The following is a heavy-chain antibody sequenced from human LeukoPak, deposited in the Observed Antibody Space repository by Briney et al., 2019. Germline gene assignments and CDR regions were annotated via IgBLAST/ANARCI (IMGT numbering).Heavy chain of an antibody. CDR2: MSGSGGMT. V-gene: IGHV3-23*01. Sequence: PGGSLRLSCVASGFTFSSYAMSWVRQAPGKGLEWVSAMSGSGGMTYSADLVKGRFTISRENSKSKVYLQIDTLTIEDSAVYYCVKPYPTLTTSSVLDTGAQGTLVTVSS. D-gene: IGHD4-17*01. CDR3: VKPYPTLTTSSVLDT. J-gene: IGHJ5*01. CDR1: GFTFSSYA.